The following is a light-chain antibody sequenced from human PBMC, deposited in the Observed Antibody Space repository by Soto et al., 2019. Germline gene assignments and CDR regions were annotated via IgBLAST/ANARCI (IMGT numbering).Light chain of an antibody. J-gene: IGKJ4*01. V-gene: IGKV1-39*01. CDR2: AAS. CDR3: QQSYSIPPALT. Sequence: DIQMTQSPSSLSASIGDRVSITCRASQSISSYLNWYQQKPGKAPKLLIYAASSLQSGVPSRFSGSGSGTDFTLTISSLQPEDFATYYCQQSYSIPPALTFGGGTTVEIK. CDR1: QSISSY.